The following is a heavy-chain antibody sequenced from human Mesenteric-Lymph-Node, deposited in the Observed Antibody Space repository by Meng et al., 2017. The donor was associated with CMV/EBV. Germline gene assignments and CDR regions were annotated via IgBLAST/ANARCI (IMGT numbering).Heavy chain of an antibody. CDR1: GYTFTSYG. J-gene: IGHJ3*02. CDR3: ARGRVYCSSTRCYYGCAFDI. CDR2: ISAYNGNR. D-gene: IGHD2-2*01. Sequence: ASLTVSCQASGYTFTSYGISWVRQTPGQGLEWMGWISAYNGNRIYAQKYQGRVTMTTGTSTSTAYMELRSLRSDDTAVYYCARGRVYCSSTRCYYGCAFDIWGQGTMVTVSS. V-gene: IGHV1-18*01.